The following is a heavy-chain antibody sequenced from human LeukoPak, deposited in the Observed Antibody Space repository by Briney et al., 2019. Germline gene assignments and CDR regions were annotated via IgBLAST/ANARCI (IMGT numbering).Heavy chain of an antibody. V-gene: IGHV4-34*01. CDR2: INHSGST. CDR3: ARGSELKSDIVVVPAHYAFDY. CDR1: GGSFSGYY. D-gene: IGHD2-2*01. J-gene: IGHJ4*02. Sequence: SETLSLTCAVYGGSFSGYYWSWIRQPPGKGLEWIGEINHSGSTNYNPSLKSRVTISVDTSKNQFSLKLSSVTAADTAVYYCARGSELKSDIVVVPAHYAFDYWGQGTLVTVSS.